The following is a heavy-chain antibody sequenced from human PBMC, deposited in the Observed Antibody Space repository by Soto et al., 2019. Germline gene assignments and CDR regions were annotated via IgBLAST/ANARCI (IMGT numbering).Heavy chain of an antibody. CDR1: GDTFSSYA. CDR3: ARDGSGYRSRASPMDV. J-gene: IGHJ6*02. CDR2: IIPIFGTA. V-gene: IGHV1-69*01. D-gene: IGHD3-22*01. Sequence: QVQLVQSGAEVKKPGSSVKVSCKASGDTFSSYAISWVRQAPGQGLKWMGGIIPIFGTANYAQKFQGRVTITADESTSTAYMELSSLSSEDTAVYYCARDGSGYRSRASPMDVWGPGTTVTGSS.